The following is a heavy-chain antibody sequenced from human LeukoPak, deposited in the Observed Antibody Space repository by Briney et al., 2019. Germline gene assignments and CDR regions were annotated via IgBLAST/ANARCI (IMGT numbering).Heavy chain of an antibody. CDR1: GFTFSDYY. V-gene: IGHV3-11*04. CDR3: ARDPTNYYDFWSGPYYFDF. J-gene: IGHJ4*02. D-gene: IGHD3-3*01. Sequence: GGSLRLSCAASGFTFSDYYMNWIRQAPGKGLEWVSYISSSGDSIYYADSVKGRFTISRDNAKNSLYLQMNSLRAEDTAVYYCARDPTNYYDFWSGPYYFDFWGQGTLVTVSS. CDR2: ISSSGDSI.